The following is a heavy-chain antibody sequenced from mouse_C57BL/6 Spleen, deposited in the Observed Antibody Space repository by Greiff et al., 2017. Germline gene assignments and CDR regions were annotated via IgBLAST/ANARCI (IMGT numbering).Heavy chain of an antibody. CDR2: IDPSDSYT. Sequence: QVKLQQPGAELVRPGTSVKLSCKASGYTFTSYWMHWVKQRPGQGLEWIGVIDPSDSYTNYNQKFKGKATLTVDTSSSTAYMQLSSLTSEDSAVYYCARLGSSYIDYWGQGTTLTVSS. D-gene: IGHD1-1*01. J-gene: IGHJ2*01. CDR3: ARLGSSYIDY. CDR1: GYTFTSYW. V-gene: IGHV1-59*01.